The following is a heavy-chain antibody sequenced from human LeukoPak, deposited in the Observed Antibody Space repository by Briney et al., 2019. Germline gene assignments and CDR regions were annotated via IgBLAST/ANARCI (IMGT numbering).Heavy chain of an antibody. D-gene: IGHD2-2*01. J-gene: IGHJ6*02. CDR1: GFMFSSHG. Sequence: GGSLRLSCAASGFMFSSHGMNWVRQAPGKGLEWVSYISSSSSTIYYADSVKGRFTISRDNAKNSLYLQMNSLRAEDTAVYYCARDTGYCSSTSCVNYYYYGMDVWGQGATVTVSS. CDR3: ARDTGYCSSTSCVNYYYYGMDV. CDR2: ISSSSSTI. V-gene: IGHV3-48*01.